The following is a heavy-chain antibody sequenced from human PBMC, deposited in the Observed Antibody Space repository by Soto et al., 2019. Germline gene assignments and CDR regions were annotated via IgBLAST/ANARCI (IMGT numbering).Heavy chain of an antibody. D-gene: IGHD2-2*03. Sequence: EVQLLDSGGDLAQPGGSLRLSCPASGLPFSSFAMPGVRQPPGRGREWVSAISGSGDSSYYADSVKDRFTISRDNPTNTLYLQMNNLRAEDTAVYYCAKVGIGMFSHKHHFDHWGQGTQVTVSS. J-gene: IGHJ4*02. CDR2: ISGSGDSS. CDR3: AKVGIGMFSHKHHFDH. CDR1: GLPFSSFA. V-gene: IGHV3-23*01.